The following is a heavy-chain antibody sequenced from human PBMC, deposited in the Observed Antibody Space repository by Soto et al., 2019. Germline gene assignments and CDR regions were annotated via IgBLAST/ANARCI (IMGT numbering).Heavy chain of an antibody. J-gene: IGHJ4*02. CDR2: INAGNGNT. V-gene: IGHV1-3*01. Sequence: ASVKVSCKASGYSFTNYGMHWVRQAPGQRLEWMGWINAGNGNTKHSQKFQGRVTIDRDTSANTAHMELSTLRSEDTAVYYCARGGSVGFEPFDSWGQGTLVTVSS. CDR1: GYSFTNYG. D-gene: IGHD3-10*01. CDR3: ARGGSVGFEPFDS.